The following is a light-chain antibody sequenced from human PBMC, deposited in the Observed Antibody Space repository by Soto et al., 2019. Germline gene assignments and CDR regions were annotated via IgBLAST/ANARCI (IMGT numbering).Light chain of an antibody. V-gene: IGKV3-11*01. Sequence: EIVLTQSPVTLSLSPGERATLSCRASQSVSSYLAWYQQKPGQAPRLLIYDASNRATGIPARFSGGGSGTEFTLTIDNLEPEDFAIYYCQQRSKWPPITFGQGTRLEIK. CDR1: QSVSSY. CDR3: QQRSKWPPIT. CDR2: DAS. J-gene: IGKJ5*01.